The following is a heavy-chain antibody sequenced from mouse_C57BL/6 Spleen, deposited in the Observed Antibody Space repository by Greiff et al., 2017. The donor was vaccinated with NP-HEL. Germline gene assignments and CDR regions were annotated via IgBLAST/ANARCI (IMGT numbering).Heavy chain of an antibody. Sequence: QVQLQQPGAELVRPGSSVKLSCKASGYTFTSYWMHWVKQRPIQGLEWIGNIDPSDSETHYNQKFKDKATLTVDKSSSTAYMQLSSLTSEDSAVYYCARRDSNYVGYFDVWGTGTTVTVSS. CDR1: GYTFTSYW. CDR3: ARRDSNYVGYFDV. D-gene: IGHD2-5*01. J-gene: IGHJ1*03. CDR2: IDPSDSET. V-gene: IGHV1-52*01.